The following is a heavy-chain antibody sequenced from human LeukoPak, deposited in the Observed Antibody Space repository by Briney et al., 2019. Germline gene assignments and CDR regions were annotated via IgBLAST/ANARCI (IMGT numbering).Heavy chain of an antibody. CDR3: ARDRELRGAFDY. CDR2: IYYSGST. J-gene: IGHJ4*02. CDR1: GGSISSGDYY. D-gene: IGHD3-10*01. V-gene: IGHV4-30-4*01. Sequence: PSETLSLTCTVSGGSISSGDYYWSWIRQPPGKGLEWIGYIYYSGSTYYNPPLKSRVTISVDTSKNQFSLKLSSVTAADTAVYYCARDRELRGAFDYWGQGTLVTVSS.